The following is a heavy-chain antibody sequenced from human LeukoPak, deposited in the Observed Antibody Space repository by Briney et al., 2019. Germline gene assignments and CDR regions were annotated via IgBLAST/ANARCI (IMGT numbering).Heavy chain of an antibody. CDR1: GYIFTSYG. J-gene: IGHJ4*02. CDR3: ARDVHPHSGWFVSFDY. D-gene: IGHD6-19*01. V-gene: IGHV1-18*01. CDR2: ISAYNGNT. Sequence: ASVTVSFKASGYIFTSYGIRWVRQAPGQGLEGMGWISAYNGNTNYAQQLQGRVNMTTDTSTNTAYMELRSLRSDDTAVYYCARDVHPHSGWFVSFDYWGQGTLVTVSS.